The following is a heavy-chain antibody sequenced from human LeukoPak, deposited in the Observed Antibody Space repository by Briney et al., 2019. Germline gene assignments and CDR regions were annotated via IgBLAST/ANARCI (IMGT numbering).Heavy chain of an antibody. D-gene: IGHD3-10*01. J-gene: IGHJ4*02. CDR2: IYPGDSDT. Sequence: GESLKISCKGSGYSFTNYWIGWVRQMPGKGLEWMGIIYPGDSDTRYSPSFQGQVTISADKSISTAYLQWSSLKASDTAMYYCARHHSSGSYGVDYWGQGTLVTVSP. V-gene: IGHV5-51*01. CDR1: GYSFTNYW. CDR3: ARHHSSGSYGVDY.